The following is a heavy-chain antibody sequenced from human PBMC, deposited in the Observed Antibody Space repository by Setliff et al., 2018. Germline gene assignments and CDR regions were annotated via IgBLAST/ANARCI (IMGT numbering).Heavy chain of an antibody. V-gene: IGHV3-7*01. J-gene: IGHJ6*03. Sequence: GGSLRLSCAASGFPFSTYWLNWVRQAPGKGLEWVANIKQDGSEKYYVDSVKGRFTISRDNAKNSLSLQMNNLRTEDTAVYYCARDVDDGDYWYYMDVWGKGTTVTVSS. D-gene: IGHD4-17*01. CDR3: ARDVDDGDYWYYMDV. CDR2: IKQDGSEK. CDR1: GFPFSTYW.